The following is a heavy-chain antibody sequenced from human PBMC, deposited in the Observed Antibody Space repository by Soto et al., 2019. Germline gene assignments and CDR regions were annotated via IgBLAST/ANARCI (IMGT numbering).Heavy chain of an antibody. CDR1: GYTFSSYD. Sequence: VSCKASGYTFSSYDINWVRQAPGQGLEWMGIINPTGGSTTYAQKFQGRVTMTRDTSTSTVYIDMSSLRSEDTAVYYCVRSYYDSNGFSLYQFDYWGQGTRVTVSS. V-gene: IGHV1-46*01. J-gene: IGHJ4*02. CDR3: VRSYYDSNGFSLYQFDY. D-gene: IGHD3-22*01. CDR2: INPTGGST.